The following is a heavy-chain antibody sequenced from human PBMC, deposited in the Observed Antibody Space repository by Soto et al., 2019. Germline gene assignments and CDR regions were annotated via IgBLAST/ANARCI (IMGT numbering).Heavy chain of an antibody. CDR1: GFSFSSHG. J-gene: IGHJ4*02. CDR3: ARWGNNKKLDY. D-gene: IGHD3-16*01. CDR2: IWYDGSNK. V-gene: IGHV3-33*01. Sequence: LRLSCAASGFSFSSHGMHWVRQAPGKGLEWVAVIWYDGSNKYYGESVEGRFTVSRDNSKNTLYLQMNSLRAEDTAVYYCARWGNNKKLDYWGQGTQVTVPQ.